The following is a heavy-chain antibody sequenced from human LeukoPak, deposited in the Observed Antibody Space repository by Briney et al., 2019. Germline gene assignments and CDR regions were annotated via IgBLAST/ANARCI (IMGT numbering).Heavy chain of an antibody. V-gene: IGHV3-30*04. CDR2: ISDDGSNK. Sequence: GGSLRLSCAASGFTFSSYAMHWVRQAPGKRLEWVAVISDDGSNKYYADSVKGRFTISRDNSKNTLYLQMNSLRAEDTAVYYCATASYYYDSSGYLDCWGQGTLVTVSS. J-gene: IGHJ4*02. CDR3: ATASYYYDSSGYLDC. D-gene: IGHD3-22*01. CDR1: GFTFSSYA.